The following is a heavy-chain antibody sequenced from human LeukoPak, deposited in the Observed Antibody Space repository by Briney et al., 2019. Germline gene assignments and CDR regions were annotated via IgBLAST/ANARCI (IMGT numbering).Heavy chain of an antibody. D-gene: IGHD5-18*01. CDR2: VRSDGSNT. J-gene: IGHJ4*02. CDR3: EGLGHSYGYDY. CDR1: GFTFRSYG. Sequence: GGSLRLSCAASGFTFRSYGMHWVRQAPGEGLEWVAFVRSDGSNTYYADSVKGRFTISRDNSKNTLYLQMNSLRAEDTAVYYCEGLGHSYGYDYWGQGTLVTVSS. V-gene: IGHV3-30*02.